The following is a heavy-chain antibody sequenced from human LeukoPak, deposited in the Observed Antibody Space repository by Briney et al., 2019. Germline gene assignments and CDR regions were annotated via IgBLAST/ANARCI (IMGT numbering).Heavy chain of an antibody. D-gene: IGHD7-27*01. V-gene: IGHV4-59*01. Sequence: ASETLSLTCTVSGDSISTYYWSWIRQPPGKGLEWIGYIYYRVTSDYNPSLKSRVTMSVDMSTRQISLKLSSVTAADTAVYYCASRKLGNDYWGQGTLVTVSS. J-gene: IGHJ4*02. CDR3: ASRKLGNDY. CDR1: GDSISTYY. CDR2: IYYRVTS.